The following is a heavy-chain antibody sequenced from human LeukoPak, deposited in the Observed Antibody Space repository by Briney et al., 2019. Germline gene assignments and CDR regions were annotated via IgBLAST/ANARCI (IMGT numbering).Heavy chain of an antibody. CDR2: LSSDGMTI. CDR1: RFTFSNYW. J-gene: IGHJ6*03. CDR3: ARGGTAMTTLDYMDV. D-gene: IGHD4-11*01. V-gene: IGHV3-74*01. Sequence: GGSLRLSCAASRFTFSNYWMHWVRQAPGKGLVWVSRLSSDGMTITYADFVKGRFTISRDNAKNMLFLQMDSLRAEDTAVYFCARGGTAMTTLDYMDVWGKGTTVTVSS.